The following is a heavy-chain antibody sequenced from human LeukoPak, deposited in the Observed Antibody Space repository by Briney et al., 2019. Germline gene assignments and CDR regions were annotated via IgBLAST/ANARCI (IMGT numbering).Heavy chain of an antibody. CDR2: ISYDGSNK. J-gene: IGHJ5*02. Sequence: GGSLRLSCAASGSTFSSYAMHWVRQAPGKGLEWVAVISYDGSNKYYADSVKGRFTISRDNSKNTLYLQMNSLRAEDTAVYYCARDESSNLHSNWFDPWGQGTLVTVSS. V-gene: IGHV3-30*04. D-gene: IGHD6-13*01. CDR3: ARDESSNLHSNWFDP. CDR1: GSTFSSYA.